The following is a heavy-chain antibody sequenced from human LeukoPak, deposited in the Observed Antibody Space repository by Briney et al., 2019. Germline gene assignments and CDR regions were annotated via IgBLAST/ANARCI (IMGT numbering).Heavy chain of an antibody. D-gene: IGHD3-16*02. CDR1: GFTFSSYD. CDR3: ARAGYHYYYYGMDV. J-gene: IGHJ6*02. V-gene: IGHV3-13*01. Sequence: PGGSLRLSCAASGFTFSSYDMHWVRQATGKGLEWVSAIGTAGDTYYPGSVKGRFTISRENAKNSLYLQMNSLRAGDTAVYCCARAGYHYYYYGMDVWGQGTTVTVSS. CDR2: IGTAGDT.